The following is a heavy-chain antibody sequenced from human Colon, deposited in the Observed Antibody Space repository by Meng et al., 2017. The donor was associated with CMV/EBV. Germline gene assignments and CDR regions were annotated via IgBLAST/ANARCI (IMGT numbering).Heavy chain of an antibody. Sequence: GESLKISCAASGFTFSTYIMNWVRQAPGKGLEWVSSISSSSAYIYYADSVKGRFTISRDNAKNSLYLQMNSLRAEDTAVYYCARAGPPMVVGGYYFDYRGQGTLVTVSS. CDR3: ARAGPPMVVGGYYFDY. CDR2: ISSSSAYI. CDR1: GFTFSTYI. D-gene: IGHD3-22*01. V-gene: IGHV3-21*01. J-gene: IGHJ4*02.